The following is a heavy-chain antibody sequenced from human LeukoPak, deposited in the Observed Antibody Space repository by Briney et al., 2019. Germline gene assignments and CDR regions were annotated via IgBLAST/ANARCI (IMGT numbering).Heavy chain of an antibody. J-gene: IGHJ4*02. CDR3: ARDLGPRVRGVMALDY. CDR2: IWYDGSNK. V-gene: IGHV3-33*08. Sequence: GGSLRLSCAASGFTFSSYGMHWVRQAPGKGLEWVAVIWYDGSNKYYADSVKGQFTISRDNSKNTLYLQMNSLRAEDTAVYYCARDLGPRVRGVMALDYWGQGTLVTVSS. CDR1: GFTFSSYG. D-gene: IGHD3-10*01.